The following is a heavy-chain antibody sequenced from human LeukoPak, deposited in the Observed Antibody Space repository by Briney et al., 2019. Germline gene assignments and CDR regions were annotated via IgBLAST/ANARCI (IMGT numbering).Heavy chain of an antibody. CDR2: FDPEDGET. CDR1: GYTLTELS. D-gene: IGHD3-3*01. V-gene: IGHV1-24*01. CDR3: ATDPLPTLPIGVPLSG. Sequence: ASVKVSCKVSGYTLTELSMHWVRQAPGKGLEWMGGFDPEDGETIYAQKCQGRVTMTEDTSTDTAYMELSSLRSEDTAVYYCATDPLPTLPIGVPLSGWGQGTLVTVSS. J-gene: IGHJ4*02.